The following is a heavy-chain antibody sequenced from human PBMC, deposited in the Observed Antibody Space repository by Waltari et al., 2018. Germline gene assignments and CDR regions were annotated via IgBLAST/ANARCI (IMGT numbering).Heavy chain of an antibody. CDR2: IYSGGST. V-gene: IGHV3-53*04. D-gene: IGHD3-16*01. CDR1: GFTVSSHY. J-gene: IGHJ4*02. CDR3: ARAADGGFDY. Sequence: EVQLVESGGGLVQPGGSLRLSCAAFGFTVSSHYMSWVRQAPGKGLEWVSVIYSGGSTYYADSVKGRFTISRHNSKNTLYLQMNSLRAEDTAVYYCARAADGGFDYWGQGTLVTVSS.